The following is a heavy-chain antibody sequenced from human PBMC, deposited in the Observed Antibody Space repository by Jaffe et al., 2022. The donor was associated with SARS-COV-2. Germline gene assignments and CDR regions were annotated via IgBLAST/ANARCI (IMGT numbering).Heavy chain of an antibody. V-gene: IGHV4-39*01. CDR1: GGSISSSSYY. CDR2: IYYSGST. J-gene: IGHJ4*02. Sequence: QLQLQESGPGLVKPSETLSLTCTVSGGSISSSSYYWGWIRQPPGKGLEWIGSIYYSGSTYYNPSLKSRVTISVDTSKNQFSLKLSSVTAADTAVYYCATPKWGYMIGVDYWGQGTLVTVSS. D-gene: IGHD7-27*01. CDR3: ATPKWGYMIGVDY.